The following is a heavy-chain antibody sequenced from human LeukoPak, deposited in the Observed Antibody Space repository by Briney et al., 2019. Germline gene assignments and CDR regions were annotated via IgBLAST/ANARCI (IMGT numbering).Heavy chain of an antibody. CDR3: ARDCSGGSCYGAFDI. CDR2: IYDSGST. Sequence: SETLSLTCTVSGASIRSGDYYWSWIRQPPGKGLEWIGYIYDSGSTYYNPSLKSRITISVDTSENRFSLKLSSVTATDTAVCYCARDCSGGSCYGAFDIWGQGTMVTVSS. D-gene: IGHD2-15*01. CDR1: GASIRSGDYY. J-gene: IGHJ3*02. V-gene: IGHV4-30-4*01.